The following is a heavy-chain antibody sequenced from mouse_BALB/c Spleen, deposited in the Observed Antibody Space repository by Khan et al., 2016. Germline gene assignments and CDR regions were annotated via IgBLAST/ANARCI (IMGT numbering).Heavy chain of an antibody. CDR2: ISYSGSS. CDR1: GYSITSGYG. CDR3: ARTARIKY. D-gene: IGHD1-2*01. J-gene: IGHJ2*01. V-gene: IGHV3-2*02. Sequence: EVQLQESGPGLVKPSQSLSLTCTVTGYSITSGYGWNWIRQFPGNKLEWMGYISYSGSSNYNPSLKSRIFITRDTSKNQFFLQLNSVTTKDTATYYCARTARIKYWGQGTTLTVSS.